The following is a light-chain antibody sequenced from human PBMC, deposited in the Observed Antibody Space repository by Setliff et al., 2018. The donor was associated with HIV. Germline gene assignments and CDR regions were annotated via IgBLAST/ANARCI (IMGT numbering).Light chain of an antibody. CDR3: QQRSNWPLT. Sequence: EIVLTQSPVTLSLSPGERATLSCRASQTVLTYIAWYQQKPGQAPRLLIHDTSNRATGVPARFSGSGSVTDFTLTISNLEPEDSAVYYCQQRSNWPLTFGGGTKV. V-gene: IGKV3-11*01. CDR1: QTVLTY. J-gene: IGKJ4*01. CDR2: DTS.